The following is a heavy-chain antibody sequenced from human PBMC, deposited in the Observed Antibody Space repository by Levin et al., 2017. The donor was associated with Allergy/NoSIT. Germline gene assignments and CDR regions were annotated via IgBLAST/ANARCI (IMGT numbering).Heavy chain of an antibody. D-gene: IGHD3-16*02. V-gene: IGHV1-2*02. CDR2: IKPNSGDT. CDR1: RYTFTDYY. Sequence: GASVKVSCKASRYTFTDYYIHWVRQAPGQGLEWMGWIKPNSGDTNYAQKFQGRVTMTRDTSIVTAYMELSRLRSDEPAVYYCAGPRDYGWGNYREDYYYYGLDVWGQGTTVTVSS. CDR3: AGPRDYGWGNYREDYYYYGLDV. J-gene: IGHJ6*02.